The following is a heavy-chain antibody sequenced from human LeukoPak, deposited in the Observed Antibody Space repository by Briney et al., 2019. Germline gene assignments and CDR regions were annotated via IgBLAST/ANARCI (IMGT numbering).Heavy chain of an antibody. J-gene: IGHJ3*02. CDR1: GGTFSSYA. Sequence: SVKVSCKASGGTFSSYAISWVRQAPGQGLEWMGGIIPIFGTANYAQKFQGRVTITADEPTSTAYMELSSLRPEDTAVYYCARSEAEDDAFDIWGQGTMVTVSS. CDR3: ARSEAEDDAFDI. V-gene: IGHV1-69*01. CDR2: IIPIFGTA.